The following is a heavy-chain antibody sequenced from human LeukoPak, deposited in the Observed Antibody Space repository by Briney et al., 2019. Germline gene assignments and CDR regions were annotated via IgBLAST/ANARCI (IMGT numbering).Heavy chain of an antibody. CDR2: IYPGDSDT. J-gene: IGHJ6*02. CDR3: ARRNVGMATPFYYYYGMDV. V-gene: IGHV5-51*01. Sequence: GESLKISCKGSGYSFTSYWIGWVRQMPGKGLEWMGIIYPGDSDTRYSPSFQGQVTISADKSISTAHLQWSSLKASNTAMYYCARRNVGMATPFYYYYGMDVWGQGTTVTVSS. CDR1: GYSFTSYW. D-gene: IGHD5-24*01.